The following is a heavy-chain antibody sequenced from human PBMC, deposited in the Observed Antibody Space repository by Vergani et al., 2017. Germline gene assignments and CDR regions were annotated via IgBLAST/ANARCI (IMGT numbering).Heavy chain of an antibody. Sequence: QVQLVQSGAEVKKPGASVKVSCKASGYTFTGYYMHWVRQAPGQGLEWMGWINPNSGGTNYAQKFQGRVTMTRDTYISTAYMELSRLRSDDTAVYYCARGHGYSYGFVYYYGMDVWGQGTTVTVSS. CDR1: GYTFTGYY. D-gene: IGHD5-18*01. J-gene: IGHJ6*02. V-gene: IGHV1-2*02. CDR2: INPNSGGT. CDR3: ARGHGYSYGFVYYYGMDV.